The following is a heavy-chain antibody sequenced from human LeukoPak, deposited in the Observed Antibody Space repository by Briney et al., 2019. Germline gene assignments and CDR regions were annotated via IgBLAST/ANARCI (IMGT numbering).Heavy chain of an antibody. D-gene: IGHD6-13*01. CDR2: ISGSGGST. J-gene: IGHJ4*02. V-gene: IGHV3-23*01. CDR3: AKDKYSSSWCLDY. Sequence: GGSLRLSCAASGFTFSSYAMSWVHQAPGKGLEWVSAISGSGGSTYYADSVKGRFTISRDNSKNTLYLQMNSLRAEDTAVYYCAKDKYSSSWCLDYWGQGTLVTVSS. CDR1: GFTFSSYA.